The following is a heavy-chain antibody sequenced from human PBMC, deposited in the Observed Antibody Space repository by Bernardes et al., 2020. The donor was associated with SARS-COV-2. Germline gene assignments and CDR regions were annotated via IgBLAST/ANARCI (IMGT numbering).Heavy chain of an antibody. CDR3: ARGYFYGPFDY. CDR1: GFTFSSYS. J-gene: IGHJ4*02. CDR2: ISSSSYI. Sequence: GGSLRLSCAASGFTFSSYSMNWVRQAPGKGLEWVSSISSSSYIYYADSVKGRFTISRDNAKNSLHLQLNSLRGEDTALYYCARGYFYGPFDYWGQGILVTVSS. V-gene: IGHV3-21*04. D-gene: IGHD5-18*01.